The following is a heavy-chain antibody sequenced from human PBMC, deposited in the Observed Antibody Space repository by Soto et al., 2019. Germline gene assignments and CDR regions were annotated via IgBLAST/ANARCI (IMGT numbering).Heavy chain of an antibody. J-gene: IGHJ4*02. CDR3: ARGAVYYYDSSGYYYTPAPLDY. CDR1: GFTVSSNY. CDR2: IYSGGST. V-gene: IGHV3-53*01. Sequence: GGSLRLSCAASGFTVSSNYMSWVRQAPGKGLEWVSVIYSGGSTYYADSVKGRFTISRDNSKNTLYLQMNSLRAEDTAVYYCARGAVYYYDSSGYYYTPAPLDYWGQGTLVTVSS. D-gene: IGHD3-22*01.